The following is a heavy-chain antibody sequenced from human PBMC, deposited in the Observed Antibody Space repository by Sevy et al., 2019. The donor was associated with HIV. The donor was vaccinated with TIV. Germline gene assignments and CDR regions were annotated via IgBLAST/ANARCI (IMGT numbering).Heavy chain of an antibody. J-gene: IGHJ4*02. V-gene: IGHV3-30*03. Sequence: GGSLRLSCAASGFTFSDFAMAWVRQAPGKGLEWVALILFDGRNKYYAYSVMGRFTISRDNSKKTLFLEMNSLRHDDTAMYYCASRGGDFWNGYNFDHWGQGTLVTVSS. CDR1: GFTFSDFA. CDR2: ILFDGRNK. D-gene: IGHD3-3*01. CDR3: ASRGGDFWNGYNFDH.